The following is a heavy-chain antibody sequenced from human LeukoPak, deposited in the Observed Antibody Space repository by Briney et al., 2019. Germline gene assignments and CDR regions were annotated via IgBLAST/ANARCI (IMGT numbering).Heavy chain of an antibody. V-gene: IGHV3-23*01. CDR2: ISGSGGST. J-gene: IGHJ4*02. D-gene: IGHD1-26*01. CDR3: AKVGVGATTPPDY. Sequence: EGSLRLSCAASGSTFSSYAMSWVRQAPGKGLEWVSAISGSGGSTYYADSVKGRFSISRDNSKNTLYLRMNSLRAEDTAVYYCAKVGVGATTPPDYWGQGTLVTVSS. CDR1: GSTFSSYA.